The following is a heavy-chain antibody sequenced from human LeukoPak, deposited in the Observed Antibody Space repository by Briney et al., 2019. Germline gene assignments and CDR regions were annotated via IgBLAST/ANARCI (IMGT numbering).Heavy chain of an antibody. CDR2: IKQDGSDK. CDR1: GFTFSSSW. Sequence: GGSLRLSCAASGFTFSSSWMSWVRQAPGKGLEWVANIKQDGSDKYYVDSVKGRFTISRDNTKNSLYLQMNSLRAEDTAVYYCARGYSSSPNWFYPWGQGTLVTVSS. D-gene: IGHD6-13*01. CDR3: ARGYSSSPNWFYP. J-gene: IGHJ5*02. V-gene: IGHV3-7*01.